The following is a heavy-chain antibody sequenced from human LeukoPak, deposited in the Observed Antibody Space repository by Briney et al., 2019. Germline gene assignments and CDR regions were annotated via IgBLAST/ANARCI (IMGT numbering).Heavy chain of an antibody. CDR3: ARVGVAGPFDY. CDR1: GYTFTSYY. J-gene: IGHJ4*02. CDR2: INPSGGST. V-gene: IGHV1-46*01. D-gene: IGHD6-19*01. Sequence: ASVKVSCKASGYTFTSYYMHWVRQAPGQGLEWMGIINPSGGSTSYAQTFQGRVTMTRDTSTSTVYMELSSLRSEDTAVYYCARVGVAGPFDYWGQGTLVTVSS.